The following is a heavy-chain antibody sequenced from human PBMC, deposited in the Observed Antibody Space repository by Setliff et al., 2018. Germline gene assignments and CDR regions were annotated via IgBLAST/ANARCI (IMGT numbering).Heavy chain of an antibody. CDR1: GASFSGSY. CDR2: VSFFGSA. J-gene: IGHJ4*02. D-gene: IGHD2-8*01. CDR3: ARDPGVHSGTWCLDS. V-gene: IGHV4-34*01. Sequence: CAVYGASFSGSYCSWIRQSPGKGLEWIGSVSFFGSAYYNPSLQSRGAISLDTSRNQFSLELSSVTAADTAVYYCARDPGVHSGTWCLDSWGQGTQVTVSS.